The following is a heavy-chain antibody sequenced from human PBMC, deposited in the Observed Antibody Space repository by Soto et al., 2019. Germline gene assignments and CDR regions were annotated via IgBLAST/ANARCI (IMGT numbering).Heavy chain of an antibody. J-gene: IGHJ6*02. Sequence: GSLRLSCXAAGFPFSMFAMNWVRQAPGKGLEWVSGIRGSGGGTYYADSVKGRFTISRDDSRNMLYLEMNTLRGEDTAVYYCAKASGRVHYGMHVWGQGTTVTVSS. D-gene: IGHD3-10*01. CDR2: IRGSGGGT. V-gene: IGHV3-23*01. CDR1: GFPFSMFA. CDR3: AKASGRVHYGMHV.